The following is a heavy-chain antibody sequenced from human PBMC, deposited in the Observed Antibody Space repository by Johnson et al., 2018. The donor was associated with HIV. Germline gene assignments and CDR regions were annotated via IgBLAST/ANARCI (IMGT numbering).Heavy chain of an antibody. V-gene: IGHV3-23*04. CDR3: ARDSDKYSSGWYEQLDAFDI. J-gene: IGHJ3*02. Sequence: VQLVESGGGVVRPGGSLRLSCAASGFSFDDYGMRLVRQAPVTRLEWVSGLTNSGASTYYSDSVKGRFPISIYNSKNTLYLQMNILRGEDTAVYYCARDSDKYSSGWYEQLDAFDIWGQGTMVTVSS. CDR1: GFSFDDYG. CDR2: LTNSGAST. D-gene: IGHD6-19*01.